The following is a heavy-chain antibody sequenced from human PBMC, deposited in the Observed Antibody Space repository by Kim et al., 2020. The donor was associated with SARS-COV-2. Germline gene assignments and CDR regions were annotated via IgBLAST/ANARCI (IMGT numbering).Heavy chain of an antibody. D-gene: IGHD6-19*01. J-gene: IGHJ4*02. Sequence: TNYNPSLKSRVTISVDTSKNQFSLKLSSVTAADTAVYYCASPRDSSGWGLWGQGTLVTVSS. CDR2: T. V-gene: IGHV4-39*01. CDR3: ASPRDSSGWGL.